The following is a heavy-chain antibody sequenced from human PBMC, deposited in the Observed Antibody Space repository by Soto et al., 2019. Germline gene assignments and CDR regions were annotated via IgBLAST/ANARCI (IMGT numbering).Heavy chain of an antibody. D-gene: IGHD3-22*01. CDR1: GYTFTSYY. J-gene: IGHJ4*02. CDR3: ARGVYYDSSGYLNPSDY. CDR2: INPSGGST. V-gene: IGHV1-46*01. Sequence: ASVKVSCKASGYTFTSYYMHWVRQAPGQGLEWMGIINPSGGSTSYAQKFQGRVTMTRDTSTSTVYMELSSLRYEDTAVYYCARGVYYDSSGYLNPSDYWGQGTLVTVS.